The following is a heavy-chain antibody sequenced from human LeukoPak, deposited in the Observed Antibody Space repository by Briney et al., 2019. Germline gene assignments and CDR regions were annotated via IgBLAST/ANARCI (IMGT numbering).Heavy chain of an antibody. Sequence: GGSLRLSCAASGFTFSSYWMSWVRQAPGKGLEGVANIKQDGSEKYYVDSVKGRFTISRDNAKNSLYLQMNSLRAEDTAVYYCARTTGYSSGWYYNYYYGMDVWGQGTTVTVSS. CDR3: ARTTGYSSGWYYNYYYGMDV. V-gene: IGHV3-7*01. CDR1: GFTFSSYW. J-gene: IGHJ6*02. D-gene: IGHD6-19*01. CDR2: IKQDGSEK.